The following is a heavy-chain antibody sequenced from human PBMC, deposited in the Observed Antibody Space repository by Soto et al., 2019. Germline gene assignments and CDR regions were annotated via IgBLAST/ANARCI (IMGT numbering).Heavy chain of an antibody. CDR2: IYSGGST. J-gene: IGHJ6*02. V-gene: IGHV3-66*01. CDR3: ARSTFYYYGMDV. CDR1: RFTVSSNY. Sequence: EVQLVESGGGLVQPGGSLRLSCAANRFTVSSNYVRWVRQAPGKGLEWVSVIYSGGSTYYADSVKGRFTISRDNSKNTLYLQMNSLRAVDTAVYYCARSTFYYYGMDVWGQGTTVTVSS.